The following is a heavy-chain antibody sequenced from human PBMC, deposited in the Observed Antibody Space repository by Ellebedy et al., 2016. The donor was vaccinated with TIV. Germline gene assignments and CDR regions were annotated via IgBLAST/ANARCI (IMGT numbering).Heavy chain of an antibody. D-gene: IGHD5-18*01. Sequence: GGSLRLXCAASGFTFSSYAMHWVRQAPGKGLEWVAVISYDGSNKYYADSVKGRFTISRDNSKNTLYLQMNSLRAEDTAVYYCASARIQLWFYYYYGMDVWGQGTTVTVSS. J-gene: IGHJ6*02. CDR2: ISYDGSNK. CDR1: GFTFSSYA. V-gene: IGHV3-30*04. CDR3: ASARIQLWFYYYYGMDV.